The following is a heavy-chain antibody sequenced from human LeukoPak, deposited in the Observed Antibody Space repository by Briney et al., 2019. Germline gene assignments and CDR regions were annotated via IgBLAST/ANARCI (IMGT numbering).Heavy chain of an antibody. D-gene: IGHD3-22*01. CDR1: GFSFTHFA. J-gene: IGHJ3*01. CDR3: IKHYYDRSDYLFTVDV. Sequence: PGGSLRLSCAASGFSFTHFAMSWVRQAPGKGLEWVSTINSGSGDSTYYADSVKGRFTISRDNSKNTVHLQMNSLRAEDTALYYCIKHYYDRSDYLFTVDVWGQGTMVTVSS. CDR2: INSGSGDST. V-gene: IGHV3-23*01.